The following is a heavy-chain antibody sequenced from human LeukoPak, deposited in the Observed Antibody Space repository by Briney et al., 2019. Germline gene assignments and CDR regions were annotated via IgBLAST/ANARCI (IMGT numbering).Heavy chain of an antibody. J-gene: IGHJ4*02. CDR1: GFTFSIYW. D-gene: IGHD3-10*01. CDR2: IKTDGSEK. CDR3: ARDDDYGSGSSDY. Sequence: GGSLRLSCAASGFTFSIYWMSWVRQAPGKGLEWVANIKTDGSEKRYVDSVKGRFTISRDNAKNSLYLQMNSLRAEDTAVYYCARDDDYGSGSSDYWGQGTLVTVSS. V-gene: IGHV3-7*01.